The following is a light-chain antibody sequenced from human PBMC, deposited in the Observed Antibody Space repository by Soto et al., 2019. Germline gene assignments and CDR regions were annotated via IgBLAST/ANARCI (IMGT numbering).Light chain of an antibody. CDR1: QSISSN. CDR2: GAS. Sequence: EIVMTQSPATLSVSPGERATLSCRASQSISSNLAWYQQKPGQTPRLLIYGASTRATGIPTTCSGSGSGTEFTRTISSLQSEDFAVYYCQQYNNWWTFGQGTKVEIK. V-gene: IGKV3-15*01. J-gene: IGKJ1*01. CDR3: QQYNNWWT.